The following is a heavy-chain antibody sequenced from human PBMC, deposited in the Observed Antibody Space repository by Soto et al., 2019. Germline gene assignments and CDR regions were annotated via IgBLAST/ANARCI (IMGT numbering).Heavy chain of an antibody. J-gene: IGHJ5*02. Sequence: QVQLVQSGAEVKKPGSSVKVSCKASGGTFSSYTISWVRQAPGQGLEWMGRIIPILGIANYAQKFQGRVTITADKSTGKAYWERSSRRPKDTAVYSGAGDPPTRTPRVPDPTGFAPWGKETRVTVSS. CDR2: IIPILGIA. CDR3: AGDPPTRTPRVPDPTGFAP. CDR1: GGTFSSYT. V-gene: IGHV1-69*02. D-gene: IGHD2-2*01.